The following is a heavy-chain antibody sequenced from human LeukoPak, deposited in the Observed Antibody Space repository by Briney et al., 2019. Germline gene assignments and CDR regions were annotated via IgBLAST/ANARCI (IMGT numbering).Heavy chain of an antibody. V-gene: IGHV3-74*01. Sequence: GGSLRLSCAASGFTLSNYWMHWVRQAPGKGLVWVSHISSDGSSTNYADSVKGRFTISRDNAKNTLYLQMNSLRAEDTAVYYCAPDPHKSVPVGIDYWGQGTLVTVSS. CDR3: APDPHKSVPVGIDY. CDR1: GFTLSNYW. D-gene: IGHD6-13*01. CDR2: ISSDGSST. J-gene: IGHJ4*02.